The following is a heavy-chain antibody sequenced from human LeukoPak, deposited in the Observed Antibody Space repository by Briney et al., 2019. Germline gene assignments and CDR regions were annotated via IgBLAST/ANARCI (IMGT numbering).Heavy chain of an antibody. D-gene: IGHD3-16*02. CDR3: AKRGVVVRVFLVGFHKETYYFDS. J-gene: IGHJ4*02. CDR2: LSGSAGGS. Sequence: GGSLRLSCGVSGITLSNYGMTWVRQAPGKGLEWVAGLSGSAGGSNYADSVKGRFTISRDNSKNTLFLQMDRLRAEDTAVYFCAKRGVVVRVFLVGFHKETYYFDSWGQGALVTVSS. CDR1: GITLSNYG. V-gene: IGHV3-23*01.